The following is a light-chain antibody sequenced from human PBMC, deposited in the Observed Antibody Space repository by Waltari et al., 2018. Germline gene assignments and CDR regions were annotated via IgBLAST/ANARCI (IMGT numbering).Light chain of an antibody. CDR2: MGS. CDR1: QSLLASNGDNY. CDR3: MQAAHAPIT. V-gene: IGKV2-28*01. J-gene: IGKJ5*01. Sequence: DVVMTQSPLSPPVTPGEPASISCRSSQSLLASNGDNYLNWYLQKPGQSPQVLMYMGSYRASGVPDRFSGSGSGTDFTLKVSRVEAEDVGVYYCMQAAHAPITFGQGTRLELK.